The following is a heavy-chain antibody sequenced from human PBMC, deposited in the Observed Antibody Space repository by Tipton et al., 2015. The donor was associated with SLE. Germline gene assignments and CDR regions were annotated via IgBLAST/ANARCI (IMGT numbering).Heavy chain of an antibody. CDR1: GGSISSTNYH. CDR2: ISHTGSI. J-gene: IGHJ4*02. D-gene: IGHD3/OR15-3a*01. CDR3: ARDVEFSTVSIFGLLP. Sequence: GLVKPSETLSLTCTVSGGSISSTNYHWAWIRQPPGKGLEWIGSISHTGSIHYNPSLKSRVTISIDTSNNQFFLRLTTLTDADTAIYYCARDVEFSTVSIFGLLPWGQGLQVTVSS. V-gene: IGHV4-39*07.